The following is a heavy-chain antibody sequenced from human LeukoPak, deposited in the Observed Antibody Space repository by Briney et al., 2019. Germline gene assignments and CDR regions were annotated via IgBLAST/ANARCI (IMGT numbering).Heavy chain of an antibody. CDR1: GYTFTSYD. J-gene: IGHJ4*02. D-gene: IGHD6-13*01. CDR2: MNPNSGNT. Sequence: ASVKVSCKASGYTFTSYDINWVRQATGQGLEWMGWMNPNSGNTGYAQKFQGRVTMTRNTSISTAYMELSSLRSEDTAVYYCARGRTVRIAAAAYPLGYWGLGTLVTVSS. V-gene: IGHV1-8*01. CDR3: ARGRTVRIAAAAYPLGY.